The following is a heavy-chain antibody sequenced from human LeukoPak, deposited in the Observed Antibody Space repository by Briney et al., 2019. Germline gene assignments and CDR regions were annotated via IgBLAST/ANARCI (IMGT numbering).Heavy chain of an antibody. CDR3: ARARLAAAVPFDY. CDR2: ISSSGSTI. Sequence: PGGSLRLSCAASGFTSSDYYMSWIRQAPGKGLEWVSYISSSGSTIYYADSVKGRFTISRDNAKNSLYLQMNSLRAEDTAVYYCARARLAAAVPFDYWGQGTLVTVSS. D-gene: IGHD6-13*01. CDR1: GFTSSDYY. J-gene: IGHJ4*02. V-gene: IGHV3-11*01.